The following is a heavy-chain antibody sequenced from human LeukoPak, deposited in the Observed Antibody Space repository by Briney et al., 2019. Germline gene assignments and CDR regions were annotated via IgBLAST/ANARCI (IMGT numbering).Heavy chain of an antibody. V-gene: IGHV3-53*01. CDR1: GFTVSSNY. CDR2: IYSGGST. CDR3: ARVHRGEYCGGDCSPRVFDM. D-gene: IGHD2-21*02. J-gene: IGHJ3*02. Sequence: GGSLRLSCAASGFTVSSNYMSWVRQAPGKGLEWVSVIYSGGSTYYADSVKGRFTISRDNSKNTLYLQMNSLRAEDTAVYYCARVHRGEYCGGDCSPRVFDMGGQGTMATASS.